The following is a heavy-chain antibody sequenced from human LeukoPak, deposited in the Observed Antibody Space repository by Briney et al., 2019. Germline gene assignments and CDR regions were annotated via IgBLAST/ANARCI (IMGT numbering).Heavy chain of an antibody. D-gene: IGHD1-26*01. CDR3: ARDQGPYSAHSGFDY. Sequence: PSETLSLTCTVSGGSISSYYWSWIRQPPGKGLEWIGYIYYSGSTNYNPSLKSRVTISVDTSKNQFSLKLSSVTAADTAVYYCARDQGPYSAHSGFDYWGQGTLVTVSS. V-gene: IGHV4-59*01. CDR2: IYYSGST. J-gene: IGHJ4*02. CDR1: GGSISSYY.